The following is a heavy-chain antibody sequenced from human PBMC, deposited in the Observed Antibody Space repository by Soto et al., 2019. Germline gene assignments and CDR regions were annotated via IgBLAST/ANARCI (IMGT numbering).Heavy chain of an antibody. CDR1: GGSISNSYYQ. V-gene: IGHV4-39*01. CDR2: IYYSGST. J-gene: IGHJ6*02. D-gene: IGHD1-26*01. Sequence: PSETLSLTCTVSGGSISNSYYQWGWIRQPPGKGLEWIGRIYYSGSTYYNPSLKSRVTMSVDTSKNQFSLKLSSVTAADTAVYYCARHPLSEWGATDAYYGMDVWGQGTTVTVSS. CDR3: ARHPLSEWGATDAYYGMDV.